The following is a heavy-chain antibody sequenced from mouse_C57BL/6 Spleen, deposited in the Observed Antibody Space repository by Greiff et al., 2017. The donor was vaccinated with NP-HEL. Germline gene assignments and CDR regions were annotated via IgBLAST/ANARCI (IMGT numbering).Heavy chain of an antibody. V-gene: IGHV5-17*01. CDR2: ISSGSSTI. CDR3: ARDLDYYGSSGGYFDY. D-gene: IGHD1-1*01. CDR1: GFTFSDYG. J-gene: IGHJ2*01. Sequence: EVMLVESGGGLVKPGGSLKLSCAASGFTFSDYGMHWVRQAPEKGLEWVAYISSGSSTIYYADTVKGRFTISRDNAKNTLFLQMTSLRSEDTAMYYCARDLDYYGSSGGYFDYWGQGTTLTVSS.